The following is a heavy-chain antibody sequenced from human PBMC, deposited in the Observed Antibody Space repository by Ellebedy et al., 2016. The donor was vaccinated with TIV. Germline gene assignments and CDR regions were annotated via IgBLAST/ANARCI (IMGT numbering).Heavy chain of an antibody. D-gene: IGHD3-10*01. Sequence: MPGGSLRLSCTVSGGSVSPFYWNWIRQSPGKGLEWMGDIYYTGLTNYNPSLNSRVIISVDTSKNEVSLRLSSVTAADTAVYYCARRSSSFGLGYYYGMDVWGQGTTVTVSS. CDR3: ARRSSSFGLGYYYGMDV. V-gene: IGHV4-59*08. J-gene: IGHJ6*02. CDR1: GGSVSPFY. CDR2: IYYTGLT.